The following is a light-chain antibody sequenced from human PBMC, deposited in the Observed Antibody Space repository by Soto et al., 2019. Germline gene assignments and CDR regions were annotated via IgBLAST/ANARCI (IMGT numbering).Light chain of an antibody. CDR2: DVN. V-gene: IGLV2-14*03. CDR3: SSYSSDATHVV. CDR1: SSDIGGLFNY. J-gene: IGLJ2*01. Sequence: QSALTQPASVSGSPGQSITISCTGTSSDIGGLFNYVSWYQQHPGKAPKLLIYDVNVRPSGVSDRFSGSKSGNTASLTISALQAEDEAAYFCSSYSSDATHVVFGGGTKLTVL.